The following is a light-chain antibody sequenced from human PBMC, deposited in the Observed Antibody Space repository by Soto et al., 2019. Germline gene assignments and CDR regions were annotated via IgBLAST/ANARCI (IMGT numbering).Light chain of an antibody. V-gene: IGLV2-18*02. Sequence: QSALTQPPSVSGSPGRSVAISCTGTSSDVGTYNRVSWYQRPPGTAPKLMIYDVTNRPSGVPDRFSGSKSGNTASLTISGLQAEDEADYYCSSFTSSNTYVFGTGTKVTVL. J-gene: IGLJ1*01. CDR3: SSFTSSNTYV. CDR1: SSDVGTYNR. CDR2: DVT.